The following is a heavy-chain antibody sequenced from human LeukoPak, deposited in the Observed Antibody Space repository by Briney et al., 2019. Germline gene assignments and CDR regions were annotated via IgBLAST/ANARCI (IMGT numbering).Heavy chain of an antibody. J-gene: IGHJ4*02. V-gene: IGHV4-39*01. CDR1: GGSISSSSYY. Sequence: PSETLSLTCTVSGGSISSSSYYWGWIRQPPGKGLEWIGSIYHSGSTYYNPSLKSRVTISVDTSKNQFSLNLSSVTAADTAVYYCATRRTAKTGFDYWGQGTLVTVSS. D-gene: IGHD1-1*01. CDR2: IYHSGST. CDR3: ATRRTAKTGFDY.